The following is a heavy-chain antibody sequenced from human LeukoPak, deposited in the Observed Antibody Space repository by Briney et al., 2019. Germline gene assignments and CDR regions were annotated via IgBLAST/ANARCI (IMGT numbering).Heavy chain of an antibody. D-gene: IGHD6-13*01. V-gene: IGHV3-48*01. CDR2: ISSSSSTI. CDR3: ARDLVAAAGTTFDY. J-gene: IGHJ4*02. CDR1: GFTFRSSR. Sequence: GGSLRLSCAASGFTFRSSRMNWVRQAPGKGLEWVSYISSSSSTIYYADSVRGRFTISRDNAKNSLYLQMNSLRAEDTAVYYCARDLVAAAGTTFDYWGQGTLVTVSS.